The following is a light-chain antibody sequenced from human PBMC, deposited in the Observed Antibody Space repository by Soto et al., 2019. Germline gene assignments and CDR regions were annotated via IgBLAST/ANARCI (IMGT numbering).Light chain of an antibody. Sequence: QSALTQPASVSGSPGQSITISCTGTSGDVGRYNLVSWYQQHPGKAPKLMMSEAYKRPSGVSNRFSGSKSGNTASLTISGLQAEDEADYYCCSYAPSSTWVFGGGTKLTVL. V-gene: IGLV2-23*01. CDR2: EAY. CDR3: CSYAPSSTWV. CDR1: SGDVGRYNL. J-gene: IGLJ3*02.